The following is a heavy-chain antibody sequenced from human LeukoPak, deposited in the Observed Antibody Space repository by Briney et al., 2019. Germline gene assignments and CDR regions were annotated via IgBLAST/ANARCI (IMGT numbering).Heavy chain of an antibody. J-gene: IGHJ4*02. D-gene: IGHD1-1*01. Sequence: PSETLSLTCAVYGGSFSGYYWSWIRQPPGKGLEWIGEINHSGSTNYNPSLKSRVTISVDTSKNQLSLKLSSVTAADTAVYYCAPGGYGEGYWGQGTLVTVSS. CDR2: INHSGST. V-gene: IGHV4-34*01. CDR1: GGSFSGYY. CDR3: APGGYGEGY.